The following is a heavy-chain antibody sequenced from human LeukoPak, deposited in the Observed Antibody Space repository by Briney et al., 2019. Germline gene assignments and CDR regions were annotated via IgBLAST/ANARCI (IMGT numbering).Heavy chain of an antibody. CDR2: IYPGDSDT. Sequence: GESLKISCKGSGYSFTSYWIGWVRQMPGKGLEWRGIIYPGDSDTRYSPSFQGQVTISADKSISTAYLQWSSLKASDSAVYYCARHRSGSDSTLDNWGQGTLVTVSS. V-gene: IGHV5-51*01. CDR3: ARHRSGSDSTLDN. D-gene: IGHD1-26*01. J-gene: IGHJ4*02. CDR1: GYSFTSYW.